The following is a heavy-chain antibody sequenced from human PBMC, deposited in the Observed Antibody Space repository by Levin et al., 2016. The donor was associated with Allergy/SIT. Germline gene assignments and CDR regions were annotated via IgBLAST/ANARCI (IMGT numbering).Heavy chain of an antibody. V-gene: IGHV3-23*01. D-gene: IGHD1-14*01. Sequence: GESLKISCAASGFTFSSYAMSWVRQAPGKGLEWVSAISGSGGSTYYADSVKGRFTISRDNSKNTLYLQMNSLRAEDTAVYYCAKDQPENRGYYGMDVWGQGTTVTVSS. J-gene: IGHJ6*02. CDR2: ISGSGGST. CDR3: AKDQPENRGYYGMDV. CDR1: GFTFSSYA.